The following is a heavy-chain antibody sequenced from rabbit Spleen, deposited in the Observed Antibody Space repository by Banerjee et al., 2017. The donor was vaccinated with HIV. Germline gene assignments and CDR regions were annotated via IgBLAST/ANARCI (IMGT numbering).Heavy chain of an antibody. CDR2: INIVTGKD. Sequence: QEQLVESGGGLVKPEGSLKLSCTASGFSFSDKDVMCWVRQAPGKGLEWIACINIVTGKDVYASWAKGRFTISKTSSTTVTLQMTSLTAADTATYFCARGSAAMTMEITGFYLNLWGPGTLVTVS. D-gene: IGHD2-1*01. V-gene: IGHV1S45*01. J-gene: IGHJ4*01. CDR1: GFSFSDKDV. CDR3: ARGSAAMTMEITGFYLNL.